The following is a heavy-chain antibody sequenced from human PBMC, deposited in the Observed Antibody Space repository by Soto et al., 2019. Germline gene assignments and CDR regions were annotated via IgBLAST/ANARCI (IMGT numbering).Heavy chain of an antibody. J-gene: IGHJ6*02. V-gene: IGHV4-59*01. CDR1: GGSISSYY. D-gene: IGHD4-17*01. CDR3: AREFSTVTNYGMDV. Sequence: QVQLQESGPGLVKPSETLSLTCTVSGGSISSYYWSWIRQPPGKGLEWIGYFYYSGSTNYNPSLKSGVTIAVDTSKNQFSLKLSSVTAADTAVYYCAREFSTVTNYGMDVWGQGTTVTVSS. CDR2: FYYSGST.